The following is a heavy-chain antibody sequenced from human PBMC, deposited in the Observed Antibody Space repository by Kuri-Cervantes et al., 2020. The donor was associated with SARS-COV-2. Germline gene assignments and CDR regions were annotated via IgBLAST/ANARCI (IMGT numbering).Heavy chain of an antibody. CDR3: ARGIGIAAAGH. J-gene: IGHJ4*02. D-gene: IGHD6-13*01. V-gene: IGHV3-11*04. Sequence: LSLTCAASGFTFSDYSMGWIRQAPGKGLEWVSYISSSGSTIYYADSVKGRFTISRDNAKNSLYLQMNSLRAEDTAVYYCARGIGIAAAGHWGQGTLVTVSA. CDR1: GFTFSDYS. CDR2: ISSSGSTI.